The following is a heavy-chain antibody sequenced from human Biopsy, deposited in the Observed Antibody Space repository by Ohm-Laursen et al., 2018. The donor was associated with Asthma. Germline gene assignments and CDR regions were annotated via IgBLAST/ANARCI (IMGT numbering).Heavy chain of an antibody. V-gene: IGHV3-21*01. Sequence: LSLTCAASGFTVSRDHMFWVRQAPGKGLEWVSSITDTSRYIKYADSVKGRFTISRDNAKNSLYLQMNSLRAEDTAVYYCARDGPELPTELDYWGPGTLVTVSS. J-gene: IGHJ4*02. CDR3: ARDGPELPTELDY. D-gene: IGHD1-14*01. CDR2: ITDTSRYI. CDR1: GFTVSRDH.